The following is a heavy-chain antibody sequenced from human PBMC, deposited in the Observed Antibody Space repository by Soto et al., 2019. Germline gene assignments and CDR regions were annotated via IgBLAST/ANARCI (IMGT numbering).Heavy chain of an antibody. CDR2: IYYSGST. J-gene: IGHJ3*02. CDR3: ARSPDYGGNDGAFDI. D-gene: IGHD4-17*01. V-gene: IGHV4-31*03. CDR1: GGSISSGGYY. Sequence: TLSLTCTVSGGSISSGGYYWSWIRQHPGKGLEWIGYIYYSGSTYYNPSLKSRVTISVDTSKNQFSLKLSSVTAADTAVYYSARSPDYGGNDGAFDIWGQGTMVTVS.